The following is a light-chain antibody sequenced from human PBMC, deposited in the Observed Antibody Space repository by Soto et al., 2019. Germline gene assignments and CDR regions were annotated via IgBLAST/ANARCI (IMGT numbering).Light chain of an antibody. V-gene: IGKV1-5*01. CDR3: QQYNHYPYT. J-gene: IGKJ2*01. CDR2: DAS. CDR1: QSINSW. Sequence: DIQMTQSPSTLSASVGDRVTITCRASQSINSWLAWYQQKPGKAPNLLISDASSLESGVPSRFSGSGSGTEFTLTISSLQPGDFATYYCQQYNHYPYTFGQGTKLEIK.